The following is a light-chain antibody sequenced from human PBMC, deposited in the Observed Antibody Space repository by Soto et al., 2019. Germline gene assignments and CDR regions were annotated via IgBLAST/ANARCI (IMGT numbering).Light chain of an antibody. CDR1: SSDVGRYDY. J-gene: IGLJ1*01. V-gene: IGLV2-11*01. CDR3: CSYAGSYTYV. Sequence: QSALTQPRSVSGSPGQSVTISCTGTSSDVGRYDYVSWYQQHPGEAPKLLIYDVTKRPSGVPDRFSASRSDNTASLTISGLQADDDADYYCCSYAGSYTYVFGTGTKVTVL. CDR2: DVT.